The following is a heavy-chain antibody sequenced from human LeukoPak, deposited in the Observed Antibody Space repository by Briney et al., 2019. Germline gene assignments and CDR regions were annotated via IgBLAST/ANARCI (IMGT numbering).Heavy chain of an antibody. CDR3: ATASGYPYDAFDI. J-gene: IGHJ3*02. V-gene: IGHV1-24*01. D-gene: IGHD3-16*01. CDR2: FDPEDGET. Sequence: ASVKVSCKVSGYTLTELSMHWVRQAPGKGLEWMGGFDPEDGETIYAQKFQRRVTMTEDTSTDTAYMELSSLRSEDTAVYYCATASGYPYDAFDIWGQGTMVTVSS. CDR1: GYTLTELS.